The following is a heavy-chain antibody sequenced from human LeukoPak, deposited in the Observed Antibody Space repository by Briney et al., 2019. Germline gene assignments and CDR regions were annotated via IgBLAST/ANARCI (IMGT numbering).Heavy chain of an antibody. D-gene: IGHD5-18*01. CDR1: GYSFTSYW. V-gene: IGHV5-51*01. CDR3: ARGGSYSYGYVSLGY. CDR2: IYPGDSDT. Sequence: GESLRISCKGSGYSFTSYWISWVRQMPGKGLEWMGIIYPGDSDTRYSPSFQGQVTISADKSISTAYLQWSSLKASDTAMYYCARGGSYSYGYVSLGYWGQGTLVTVSS. J-gene: IGHJ4*02.